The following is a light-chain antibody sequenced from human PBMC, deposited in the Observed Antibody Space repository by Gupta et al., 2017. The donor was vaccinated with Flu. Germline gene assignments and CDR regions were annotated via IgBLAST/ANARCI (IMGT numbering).Light chain of an antibody. CDR3: MIWHSSAWV. J-gene: IGLJ3*02. V-gene: IGLV5-45*03. Sequence: QAVLTQPSSLSASPGASASLTCTLRSGINVGTYRIYWYQQKPGSPPQYLLRYKSDSDKQQGSGVPSRFSGSKDASANAGILLIAGLQSEAEADYYCMIWHSSAWVFGGGTKLTVL. CDR1: SGINVGTYR. CDR2: YKSDSDK.